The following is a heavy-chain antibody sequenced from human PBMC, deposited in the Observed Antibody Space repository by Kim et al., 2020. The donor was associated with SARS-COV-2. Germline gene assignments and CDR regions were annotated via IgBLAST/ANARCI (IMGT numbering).Heavy chain of an antibody. J-gene: IGHJ6*02. Sequence: SETLSLTCTVSGGSISSYYWSWIRQPPGKGLEWIGYIYYSGSTNYNPSLKSRVTISVDTSKNQFSLKLSSVTAADTAVYYCARVGSSWLSSSSYYYGMDVWGQGTTVTVSS. V-gene: IGHV4-59*13. CDR1: GGSISSYY. D-gene: IGHD6-13*01. CDR3: ARVGSSWLSSSSYYYGMDV. CDR2: IYYSGST.